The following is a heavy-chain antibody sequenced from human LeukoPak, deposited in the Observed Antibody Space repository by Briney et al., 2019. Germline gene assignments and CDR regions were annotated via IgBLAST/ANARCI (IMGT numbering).Heavy chain of an antibody. D-gene: IGHD1-14*01. CDR2: IIVYNGNT. J-gene: IGHJ4*02. CDR1: GYTFTSYG. V-gene: IGHV1-18*01. CDR3: ARVRPETAFDY. Sequence: ASVKVSSKASGYTFTSYGISWVRQAPGQGVEWRGWIIVYNGNTNYAEKLHGRVTITTETSTSTSYMELRSMRSDDTAVYYCARVRPETAFDYWGQGTLVTVSS.